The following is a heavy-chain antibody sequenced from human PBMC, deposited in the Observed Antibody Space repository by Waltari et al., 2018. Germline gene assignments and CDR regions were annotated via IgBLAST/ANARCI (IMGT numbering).Heavy chain of an antibody. V-gene: IGHV3-33*01. CDR2: IWYDGSNK. Sequence: QVQLVESGGGVVQPGRSLRLSCAASGFTFSSYGMPWVRQAPGKGLEWVAVIWYDGSNKYYADSVKGRFTISRDNSKNTLYLQMNSLRAEDTAVYYCARDKSTYYYGMDVWGQGTTVTVSS. J-gene: IGHJ6*02. CDR1: GFTFSSYG. CDR3: ARDKSTYYYGMDV. D-gene: IGHD4-17*01.